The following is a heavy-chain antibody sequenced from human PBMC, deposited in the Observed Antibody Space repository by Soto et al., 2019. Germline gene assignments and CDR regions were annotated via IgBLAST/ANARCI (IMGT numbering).Heavy chain of an antibody. CDR2: TYYKSKWNN. V-gene: IGHV6-1*01. D-gene: IGHD3-10*01. CDR1: GDSVSSDTAS. Sequence: SQTLSLTCAISGDSVSSDTASWIWIIQSPSRGLEWLGRTYYKSKWNNDYALSVKSRITIHPDTSQNQFSLDLDSVTPEDTAVYYCVGVTLFRGMDVGGQGTPVTVCS. CDR3: VGVTLFRGMDV. J-gene: IGHJ6*02.